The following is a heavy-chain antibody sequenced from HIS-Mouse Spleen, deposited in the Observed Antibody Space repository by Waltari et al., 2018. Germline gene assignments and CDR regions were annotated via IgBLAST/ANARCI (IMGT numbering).Heavy chain of an antibody. D-gene: IGHD6-13*01. CDR2: IYYSGST. J-gene: IGHJ2*01. V-gene: IGHV4-39*07. CDR1: AAPIRSSCYY. Sequence: QLQLQESGPGLAKPSETLSLTCTVYAAPIRSSCYYSRWIRQPPGKGLEWIGSIYYSGSTYYNPSLKSRVTISVDTSKNQFSLKLSSVTAADTAVYYCAREIPYSSSWYDWYFDLWGRGTLVTVSS. CDR3: AREIPYSSSWYDWYFDL.